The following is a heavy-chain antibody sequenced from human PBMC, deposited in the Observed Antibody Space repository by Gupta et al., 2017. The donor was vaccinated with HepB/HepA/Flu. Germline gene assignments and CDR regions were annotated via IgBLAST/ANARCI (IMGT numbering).Heavy chain of an antibody. V-gene: IGHV2-70*15. CDR1: GFSLSTSGMC. CDR3: ARTGYRLEKDAFDI. Sequence: QVTLRESGPALVKPTQTLTLTCTFSGFSLSTSGMCVSWIRQPPGKALEWLARIDWDDDKYYSTSLKTRLTISKDTSKNQVVLTMTNMDPVDTATYYCARTGYRLEKDAFDIWGQGTMVTVSS. D-gene: IGHD3-16*02. CDR2: IDWDDDK. J-gene: IGHJ3*02.